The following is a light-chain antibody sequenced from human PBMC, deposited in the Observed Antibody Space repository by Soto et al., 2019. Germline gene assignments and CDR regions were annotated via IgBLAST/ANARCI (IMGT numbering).Light chain of an antibody. J-gene: IGLJ2*01. CDR1: SSNIGAGYD. CDR3: QSYDSSLSVV. V-gene: IGLV1-40*01. Sequence: SVLTKPPSVSGAPGQRVTISCTGSSSNIGAGYDVHWYQQLPGTAPKLLIYGNSNRPSGVPDRFSGSKSGTSASLAITGLQAEDEADYYCQSYDSSLSVVFGGGTKLTVL. CDR2: GNS.